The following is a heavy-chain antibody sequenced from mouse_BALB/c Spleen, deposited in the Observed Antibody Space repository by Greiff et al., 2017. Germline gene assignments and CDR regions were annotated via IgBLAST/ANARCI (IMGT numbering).Heavy chain of an antibody. Sequence: EVKLVESGGGLVKPGGSLKLSCAASGFTFSSYAMSWVRQSPEKRLEWVAEISSGGSYTYYPDTVTGRFTISRDNAKNTLYLEMSSLRSEDTAMYYCARGRGITTRFAYWGQGTLVTVSA. CDR3: ARGRGITTRFAY. CDR1: GFTFSSYA. J-gene: IGHJ3*01. V-gene: IGHV5-9-4*01. D-gene: IGHD2-4*01. CDR2: ISSGGSYT.